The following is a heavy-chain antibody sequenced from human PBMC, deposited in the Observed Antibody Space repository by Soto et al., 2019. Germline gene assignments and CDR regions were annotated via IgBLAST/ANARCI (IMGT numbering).Heavy chain of an antibody. CDR2: IIPIFGTA. J-gene: IGHJ4*02. D-gene: IGHD3-22*01. V-gene: IGHV1-69*06. Sequence: SVKVSCKASGGTFSSYAISWVRQAPGQGLEWMGGIIPIFGTAIYAQKFQGRVTMTEDTSTDTAYMELSSLRSEDTAVHYCATDLRYYYDSSGYYDLGYWGQGTLVTVPQ. CDR3: ATDLRYYYDSSGYYDLGY. CDR1: GGTFSSYA.